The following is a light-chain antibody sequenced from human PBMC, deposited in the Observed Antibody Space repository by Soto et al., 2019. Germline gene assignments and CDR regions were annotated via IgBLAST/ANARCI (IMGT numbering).Light chain of an antibody. J-gene: IGKJ1*01. CDR3: HQRQSWPRT. CDR2: HTS. CDR1: QTVNSR. Sequence: EIVLTQSPATLSSSPVERATLSGMTSQTVNSRLAWYQHKPGQAPRLLIYHTSNRATGIPARFSGSGSGTDFTLTISSLEPEDFAVYYCHQRQSWPRTFGQGTKVDIK. V-gene: IGKV3-11*01.